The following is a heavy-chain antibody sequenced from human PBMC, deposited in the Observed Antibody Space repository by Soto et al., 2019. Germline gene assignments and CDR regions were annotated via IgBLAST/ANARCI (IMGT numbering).Heavy chain of an antibody. D-gene: IGHD6-19*01. Sequence: ASVKVSCKASGYTFSNYGLSWVRQAPGQGLEWMGGIISIFGTATYAQKFQGRVTITADESTSTAYMELSSLRSDDTAVYYCAIAVAGHYPPIRYFDYWGLGTLVTVSS. CDR1: GYTFSNYG. CDR2: IISIFGTA. V-gene: IGHV1-69*13. J-gene: IGHJ4*02. CDR3: AIAVAGHYPPIRYFDY.